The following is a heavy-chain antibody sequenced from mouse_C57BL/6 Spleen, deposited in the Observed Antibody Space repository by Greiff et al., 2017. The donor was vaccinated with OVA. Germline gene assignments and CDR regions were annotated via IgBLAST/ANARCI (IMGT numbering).Heavy chain of an antibody. CDR2: IYPRSGNT. Sequence: VQLQQSGAELARPGASVKLSCKASGYTFTSYGISWVKQRTGQGLEWIGEIYPRSGNTYYNEKFKGKATLTADKSSSTAYMELRSLTSEDSAVYFCARKDTTVVSGAMDYWGQGTSVTVSS. CDR3: ARKDTTVVSGAMDY. D-gene: IGHD1-1*01. CDR1: GYTFTSYG. V-gene: IGHV1-81*01. J-gene: IGHJ4*01.